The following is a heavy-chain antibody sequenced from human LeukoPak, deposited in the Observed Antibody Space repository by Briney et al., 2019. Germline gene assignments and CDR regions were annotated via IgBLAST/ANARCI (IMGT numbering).Heavy chain of an antibody. CDR3: ARDGYYDILTGYYPNYGMDV. D-gene: IGHD3-9*01. J-gene: IGHJ6*02. CDR2: ISGYNGNT. Sequence: GASVKVSCKASGYTFTSYGISWVRQAPGQGLEWMGWISGYNGNTNYAQKFQGRVTLTADTSTSTVYMELRSLRSDDTAVYYCARDGYYDILTGYYPNYGMDVWGQGTTVTVSS. CDR1: GYTFTSYG. V-gene: IGHV1-18*01.